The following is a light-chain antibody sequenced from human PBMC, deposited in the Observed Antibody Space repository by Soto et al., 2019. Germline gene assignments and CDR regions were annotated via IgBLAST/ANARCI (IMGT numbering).Light chain of an antibody. Sequence: QSVLTQPPSVSGAPGQRVTISCTGSSSNIGAGYDVHWYQHLPGTAPKLLIYGNTNRPSGVPDRFSGSRSGTSASLAITGLQAEDEADYYCHTYDNSLSGVLFGGGTKLTVL. CDR3: HTYDNSLSGVL. CDR1: SSNIGAGYD. V-gene: IGLV1-40*01. CDR2: GNT. J-gene: IGLJ2*01.